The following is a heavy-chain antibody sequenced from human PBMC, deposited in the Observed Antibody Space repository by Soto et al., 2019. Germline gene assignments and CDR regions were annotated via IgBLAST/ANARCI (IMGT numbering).Heavy chain of an antibody. D-gene: IGHD2-2*01. CDR2: INHSGST. V-gene: IGHV4-34*01. J-gene: IGHJ6*02. CDR1: GGSFSGYY. CDR3: ARGRQLLHYYYYGMDV. Sequence: SETLSLTCAVYGGSFSGYYWSWIRQPPGKGLEWIGEINHSGSTNYNPSLKSRVTISVDTSKNQFSLKLSSVTAADTAVYYCARGRQLLHYYYYGMDVWGQGTTVTVS.